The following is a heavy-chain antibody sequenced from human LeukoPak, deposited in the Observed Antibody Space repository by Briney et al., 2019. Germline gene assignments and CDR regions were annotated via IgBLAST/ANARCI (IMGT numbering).Heavy chain of an antibody. CDR3: ARDYSSGWTGY. Sequence: ASVKVSCKASGYTFTSYGISWVRQAPGQGLEWMGWISAYNGNTNYAQKLQGRVTMTTDTSTSTACMELRSLRSDDTAVYYCARDYSSGWTGYWGQGTLVTVSS. J-gene: IGHJ4*02. CDR1: GYTFTSYG. D-gene: IGHD6-19*01. CDR2: ISAYNGNT. V-gene: IGHV1-18*01.